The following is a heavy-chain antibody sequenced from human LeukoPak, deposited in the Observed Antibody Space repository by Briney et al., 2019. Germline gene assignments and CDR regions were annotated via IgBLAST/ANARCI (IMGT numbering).Heavy chain of an antibody. CDR2: IYTSGST. CDR1: GGSISSYY. CDR3: ARDRWELPYY. J-gene: IGHJ4*02. Sequence: SETLSLTCTVSGGSISSYYWSWIRQPPGKGLEWIGYIYTSGSTNYNPSLKSRVTMSVDTSKNQFSLKLSSVTAADTAVYYCARDRWELPYYWGQGTLVTVSS. D-gene: IGHD1-26*01. V-gene: IGHV4-4*08.